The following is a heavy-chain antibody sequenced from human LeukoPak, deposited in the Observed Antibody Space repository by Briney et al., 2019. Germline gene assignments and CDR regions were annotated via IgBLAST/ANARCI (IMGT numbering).Heavy chain of an antibody. J-gene: IGHJ4*02. CDR3: ARTRGYSYDPSLDFDY. CDR2: IYYSGST. CDR1: GGSISSYY. Sequence: SETLSLTYTVSGGSISSYYWSWIRQPPGKGLEWIGYIYYSGSTNYNPSLKSRVTISVDTSKNQFSLKLSSVTAADTAVYYCARTRGYSYDPSLDFDYWGQGTLVTVSS. D-gene: IGHD5-18*01. V-gene: IGHV4-59*01.